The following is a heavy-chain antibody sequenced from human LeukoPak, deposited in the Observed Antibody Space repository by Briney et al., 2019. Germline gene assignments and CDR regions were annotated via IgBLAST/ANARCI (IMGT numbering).Heavy chain of an antibody. CDR3: ARGCSSTSCYGFDY. J-gene: IGHJ4*02. D-gene: IGHD2-2*01. CDR2: ISSSSSYI. Sequence: GGSLRLSCAASGFTFSSYSMYWVRQAPGKGLEWVSSISSSSSYIYYADSVKGRFTISRDNAKNSLYLQMNSLRAEDTAVYYCARGCSSTSCYGFDYWGQGTLVTVSS. CDR1: GFTFSSYS. V-gene: IGHV3-21*01.